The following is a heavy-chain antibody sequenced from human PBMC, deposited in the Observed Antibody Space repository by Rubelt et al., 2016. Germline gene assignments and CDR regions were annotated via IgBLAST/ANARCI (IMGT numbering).Heavy chain of an antibody. Sequence: EVQLVESGGGLVKPGGSLRLSCAASGFTLSSYSMNWVRQAPGKGLEWVSFISPSSSYIYYSDSVKGRFTFSRDDAKNSLYLQMNSLRAEDTAVYYCARYCTGATCHDGFDIWGQGTMVTVSS. J-gene: IGHJ3*02. V-gene: IGHV3-21*01. CDR2: ISPSSSYI. CDR3: ARYCTGATCHDGFDI. CDR1: GFTLSSYS. D-gene: IGHD2-8*02.